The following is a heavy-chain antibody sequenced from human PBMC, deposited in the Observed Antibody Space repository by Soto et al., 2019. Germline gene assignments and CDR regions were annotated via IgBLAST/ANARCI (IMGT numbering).Heavy chain of an antibody. Sequence: GGSLRLSCAASGFSFSSYGMHWVRQAPGKGLEWVGRIKSKTDGGTTDYAAPVKGRFTISRDDSKNTLYLQMNSLKTEDTAVYYCTTDPPLLVPAAMNWFDPWGQGTLVTVSS. D-gene: IGHD2-2*01. J-gene: IGHJ5*02. CDR1: GFSFSSYG. CDR2: IKSKTDGGTT. CDR3: TTDPPLLVPAAMNWFDP. V-gene: IGHV3-15*07.